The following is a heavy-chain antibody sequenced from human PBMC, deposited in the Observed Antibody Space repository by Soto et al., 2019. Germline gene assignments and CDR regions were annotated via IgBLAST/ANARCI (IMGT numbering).Heavy chain of an antibody. CDR2: ISAYNGNT. D-gene: IGHD6-19*01. CDR1: GYTFTSYG. CDR3: ARDWEYSSGRYYFDY. V-gene: IGHV1-18*04. Sequence: ASVKVSCKASGYTFTSYGISWVRQAPGQGLEWMGWISAYNGNTNYAQKLQGRVTMTTDTSTSTAYMELRSLRSDDTAVYYCARDWEYSSGRYYFDYWGQGTLVTVSS. J-gene: IGHJ4*02.